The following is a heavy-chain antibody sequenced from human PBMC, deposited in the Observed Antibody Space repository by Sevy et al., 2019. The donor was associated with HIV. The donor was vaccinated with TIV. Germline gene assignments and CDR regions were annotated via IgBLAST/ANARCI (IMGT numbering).Heavy chain of an antibody. CDR2: IGTAGDP. D-gene: IGHD3-10*01. V-gene: IGHV3-13*05. CDR1: GFTFSSYD. Sequence: GGSLRLSCAASGFTFSSYDMHWVRQATGKGLEWVSAIGTAGDPYYPGSMKGRFTISRENAKNSLYLQMNSLRAGDTAVYYCAREDSSGAFDIWGQGTMVTVSS. J-gene: IGHJ3*02. CDR3: AREDSSGAFDI.